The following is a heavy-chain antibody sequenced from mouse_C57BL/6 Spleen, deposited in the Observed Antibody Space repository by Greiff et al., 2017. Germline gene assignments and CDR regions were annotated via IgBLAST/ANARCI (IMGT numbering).Heavy chain of an antibody. CDR2: IYPEDGGT. CDR1: GFNIKDYY. D-gene: IGHD2-13*01. V-gene: IGHV14-1*01. Sequence: EVQLQQSGPELVRPGASVKLSCTASGFNIKDYYMHWVKQRPEQGLEWIGRIYPEDGGTKYAPKFQGKATMTADTSSNTAYLQLRSLTSEDTAFWYCTTGENPYLFFDVWGTGTTVTVCS. J-gene: IGHJ1*03. CDR3: TTGENPYLFFDV.